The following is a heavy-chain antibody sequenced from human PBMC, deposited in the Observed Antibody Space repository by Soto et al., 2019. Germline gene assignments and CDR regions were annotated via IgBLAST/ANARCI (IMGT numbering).Heavy chain of an antibody. V-gene: IGHV3-33*01. CDR1: GFTFSSYG. D-gene: IGHD6-19*01. Sequence: PGGSLRLSCAASGFTFSSYGMHWVRQAPGKGLEWVAVIWYDGSNKYYADSVKGRFTISRDNSKNTLYLQMNSLRAEDTAVYYCARDSWLVTEYYFDYWGQGTLVTVSS. J-gene: IGHJ4*02. CDR3: ARDSWLVTEYYFDY. CDR2: IWYDGSNK.